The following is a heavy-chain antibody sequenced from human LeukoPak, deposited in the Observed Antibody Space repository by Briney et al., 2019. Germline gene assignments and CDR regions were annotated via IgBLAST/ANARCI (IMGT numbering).Heavy chain of an antibody. V-gene: IGHV1-69*05. J-gene: IGHJ4*02. CDR3: ATEGQTYYFDN. CDR2: IIPLFGTA. Sequence: SVKVSCKASGGTFSRYGISWVRQAPGHGLEWLGGIIPLFGTANYAQKFQGRVTITTDESTSTAYMELNSLRSQDTALYYCATEGQTYYFDNWGQGTLVTVSS. CDR1: GGTFSRYG.